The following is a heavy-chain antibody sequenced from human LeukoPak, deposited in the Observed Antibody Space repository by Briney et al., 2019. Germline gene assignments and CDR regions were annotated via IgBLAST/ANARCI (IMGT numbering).Heavy chain of an antibody. CDR2: IYYSGNT. CDR3: ARYPTAMVSFDY. CDR1: GGSISSSDYY. V-gene: IGHV4-39*01. J-gene: IGHJ4*02. Sequence: SETLSLTCTVSGGSISSSDYYWGWNRQPPGKGLEWIGSIYYSGNTYYNPSLKSRVTISVDTSKNQFSLRLSFVTAADTAMYYCARYPTAMVSFDYWGQGTLVTVSS. D-gene: IGHD5-18*01.